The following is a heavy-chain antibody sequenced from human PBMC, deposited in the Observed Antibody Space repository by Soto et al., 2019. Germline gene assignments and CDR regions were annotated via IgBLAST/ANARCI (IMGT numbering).Heavy chain of an antibody. CDR1: GFTFSSYA. CDR2: ISGSGGST. V-gene: IGHV3-23*01. CDR3: AKGPGYYDSSGYYSA. Sequence: LRLSCAASGFTFSSYAMSWVRQAPGKGLEWVSAISGSGGSTYYTDSVKGRFTISRDNSKNTLYLQMNSLRAEDTAVYYCAKGPGYYDSSGYYSAWGQGTMVTVSS. D-gene: IGHD3-22*01. J-gene: IGHJ3*01.